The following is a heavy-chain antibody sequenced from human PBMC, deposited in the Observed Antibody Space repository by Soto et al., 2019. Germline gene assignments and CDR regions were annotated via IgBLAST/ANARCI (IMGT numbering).Heavy chain of an antibody. J-gene: IGHJ4*02. Sequence: PVGSLRLSCAASGFTFSSYTMHWVRQAPGKGLEWVAVISHDGSNKYYADSVKGRFTISRDNAKNSLYLQMNSLRAEDTAVYYCARVGSLTVTTPLYDYWGQGTLVTVSS. D-gene: IGHD4-4*01. CDR1: GFTFSSYT. V-gene: IGHV3-30-3*01. CDR3: ARVGSLTVTTPLYDY. CDR2: ISHDGSNK.